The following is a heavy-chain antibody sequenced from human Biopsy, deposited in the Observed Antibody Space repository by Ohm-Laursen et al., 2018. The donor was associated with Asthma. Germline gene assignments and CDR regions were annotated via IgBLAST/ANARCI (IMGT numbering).Heavy chain of an antibody. CDR3: ARGGLHYYEYYGMDV. D-gene: IGHD2-21*02. J-gene: IGHJ6*02. Sequence: SLRLSCAASGFTFDNYTMHWVRQAPGKGLEWVTIISYDGRNTYYADSVEGRFTISRDNSKNTLFLQMSSLRPEDTAVYYCARGGLHYYEYYGMDVWGQGATVTVSS. V-gene: IGHV3-30*04. CDR2: ISYDGRNT. CDR1: GFTFDNYT.